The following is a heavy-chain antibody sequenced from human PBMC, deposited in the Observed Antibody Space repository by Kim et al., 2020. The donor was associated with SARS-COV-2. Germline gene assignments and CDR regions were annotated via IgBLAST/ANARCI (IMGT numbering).Heavy chain of an antibody. Sequence: SETLSLTCTVVGGSFSDYYWTWIRQPPGKGLEWIGEINHTGSTTSNPSLKSRVTISIDTSMNQVSLKLSSVTAADTAIYYCARDGERFRWNFLAHWGQGNLVTVSS. D-gene: IGHD1-7*01. CDR1: GGSFSDYY. V-gene: IGHV4-34*01. J-gene: IGHJ4*02. CDR2: INHTGST. CDR3: ARDGERFRWNFLAH.